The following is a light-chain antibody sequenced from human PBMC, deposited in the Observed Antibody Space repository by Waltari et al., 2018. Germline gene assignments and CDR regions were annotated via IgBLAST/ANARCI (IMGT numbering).Light chain of an antibody. CDR1: QSVLHSSTNKNY. CDR2: WAS. J-gene: IGKJ2*03. CDR3: QQYHSTPTS. V-gene: IGKV4-1*01. Sequence: DIVMNQSPESLAVSLGETATIKCKSSQSVLHSSTNKNYLAWYQQKPGHPPKRLIHWASVRESGVPDRVSVSGSGTYFTLTISGLRAEDVAVYYCQQYHSTPTSFGQGTKLEI.